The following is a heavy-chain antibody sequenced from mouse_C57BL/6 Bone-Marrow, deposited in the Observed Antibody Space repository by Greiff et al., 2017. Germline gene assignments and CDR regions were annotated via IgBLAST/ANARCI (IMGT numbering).Heavy chain of an antibody. CDR1: GYAFTNSL. J-gene: IGHJ2*01. Sequence: QVQLQQSGAELVRPGTSVKVSCKASGYAFTNSLIEWLKQRPGQGLEWIGVINPGSGGTNYNEKFKGKATLPADKSSSTAYMQLSRLTSADSAVYFWARVGGLLRDYFDDWGQGTTLTVSS. V-gene: IGHV1-54*01. CDR2: INPGSGGT. CDR3: ARVGGLLRDYFDD. D-gene: IGHD1-1*01.